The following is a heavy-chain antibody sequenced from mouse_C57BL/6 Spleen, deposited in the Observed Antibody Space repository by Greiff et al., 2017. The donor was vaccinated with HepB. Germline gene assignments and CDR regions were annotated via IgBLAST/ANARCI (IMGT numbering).Heavy chain of an antibody. D-gene: IGHD1-1*01. V-gene: IGHV1-82*01. CDR1: GYAFSSSW. CDR3: ARDYYGSSYHYFDY. CDR2: IYPGDGDT. J-gene: IGHJ2*01. Sequence: QVTLKESGPELVKPGASVKISCKASGYAFSSSWMNWVKQRPGKGLEWIGRIYPGDGDTNYNGKFKGKATLTADKSSSTAYMQLSSLTSEDSAVYFCARDYYGSSYHYFDYWGQGTTLTVSS.